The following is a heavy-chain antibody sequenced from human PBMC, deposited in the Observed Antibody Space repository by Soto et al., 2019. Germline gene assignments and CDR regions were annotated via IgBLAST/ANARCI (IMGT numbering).Heavy chain of an antibody. V-gene: IGHV5-51*01. CDR2: IYPAESDT. CDR3: ARANISHWFDP. Sequence: PGESLKIACKGSGYTFTDYWIGWVRQMPGKRREWMGIIYPAESDTRYSPSFQGQVTISADKSISTAYLQWSRLKASDTAMYYRARANISHWFDPWVQGTLVTVSS. J-gene: IGHJ5*02. CDR1: GYTFTDYW.